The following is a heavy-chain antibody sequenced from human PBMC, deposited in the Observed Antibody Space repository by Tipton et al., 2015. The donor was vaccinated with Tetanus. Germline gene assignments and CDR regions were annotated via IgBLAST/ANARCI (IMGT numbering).Heavy chain of an antibody. V-gene: IGHV3-48*02. J-gene: IGHJ6*02. CDR1: GFSFSLCN. CDR3: VGGGRSGYYFGMDV. Sequence: SLRLSCAASGFSFSLCNMHWVRRVPGKGLEWVSFITGSSSTTYYADSVKGRFTISRDNAKNSLYLQMNSLRHDDTAVYHCVGGGRSGYYFGMDVWGQGTAVTVS. CDR2: ITGSSSTT. D-gene: IGHD1-26*01.